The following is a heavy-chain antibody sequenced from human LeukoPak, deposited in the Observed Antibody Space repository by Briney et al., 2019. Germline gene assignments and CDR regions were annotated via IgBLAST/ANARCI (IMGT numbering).Heavy chain of an antibody. CDR1: GFTLSTDS. CDR3: VRDNPRCCGVVPVNIDDF. J-gene: IGHJ4*02. V-gene: IGHV3-48*01. CDR2: ISYDSAIK. Sequence: GGSLRLSCAASGFTLSTDSMNWVRQAPGKGPEWISYISYDSAIKYYADSVRGRFTISRDNAKNSLSLQMHSLRAEDTAVYYCVRDNPRCCGVVPVNIDDFWGQGTLVTVSS. D-gene: IGHD2-15*01.